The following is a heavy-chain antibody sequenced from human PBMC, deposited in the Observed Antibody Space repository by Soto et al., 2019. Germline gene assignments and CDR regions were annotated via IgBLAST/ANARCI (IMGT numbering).Heavy chain of an antibody. V-gene: IGHV1-69*12. CDR2: IIPIFGTA. D-gene: IGHD2-15*01. Sequence: QVQLVQSGAEVKKPGSSVKVSCKASGGTFSSCAISWVRQAPGQGLEWMGGIIPIFGTANYAQKFQGRVTITADESTSKAYMELSSLRSEDTAVYYCARFGVGTLAFDYWGQGTLVTVSS. CDR1: GGTFSSCA. CDR3: ARFGVGTLAFDY. J-gene: IGHJ4*02.